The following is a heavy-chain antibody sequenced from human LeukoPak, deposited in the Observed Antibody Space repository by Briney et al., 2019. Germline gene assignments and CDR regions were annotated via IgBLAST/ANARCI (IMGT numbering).Heavy chain of an antibody. CDR3: ARVVLYYDFWSAYFHD. CDR1: GFSFITYG. J-gene: IGHJ4*02. Sequence: GGSLRLSCAASGFSFITYGMHWVRQAPGKGLEWVAVISYDGSNKYYADSVKGRFTISRDNSKNTLYLQMNSLRAEDTAVYYCARVVLYYDFWSAYFHDWGQGTLVTVSS. CDR2: ISYDGSNK. V-gene: IGHV3-30*03. D-gene: IGHD3-3*01.